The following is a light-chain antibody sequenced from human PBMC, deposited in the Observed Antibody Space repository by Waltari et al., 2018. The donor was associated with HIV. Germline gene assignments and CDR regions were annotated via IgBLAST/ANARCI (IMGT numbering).Light chain of an antibody. J-gene: IGKJ4*01. V-gene: IGKV4-1*01. CDR2: WAS. CDR1: QSVLYSSNNKNY. Sequence: DIVMTQFPDSLAVSLGERATINCKSSQSVLYSSNNKNYLAWYQQKPGKPPKLLIYWASTRESGVPDRFSGSGSGTDFTLTISSLQAEDVAVYYCQQYYSTPLTFGGGTEVEIK. CDR3: QQYYSTPLT.